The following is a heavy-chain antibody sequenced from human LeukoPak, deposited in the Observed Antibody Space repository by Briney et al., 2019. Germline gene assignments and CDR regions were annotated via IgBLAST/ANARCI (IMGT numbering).Heavy chain of an antibody. D-gene: IGHD2/OR15-2a*01. CDR1: GFTFSSYW. CDR3: ARESSFCFDY. V-gene: IGHV3-7*01. CDR2: IKQDGSEK. J-gene: IGHJ4*02. Sequence: PGGSLRLSCVVSGFTFSSYWMSWVRQAPGKGLEWVAIIKQDGSEKYYVDSVKGRFTISRDNAKNSLYLQMNSLRAEDTAVYYCARESSFCFDYWGQGTLLTVSS.